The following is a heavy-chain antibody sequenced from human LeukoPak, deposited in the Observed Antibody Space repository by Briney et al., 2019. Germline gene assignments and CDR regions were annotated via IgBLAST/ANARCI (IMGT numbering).Heavy chain of an antibody. D-gene: IGHD4-17*01. Sequence: SETLSLTCTVSGGSISSSSYYWGWIRQPPGKGLEWIGEINHSGSTNYNPSLKSRVTISIDTSKNHFSLRLSSVTAADTAVYYCARETTARGYFDYWGQGTLVTVSS. CDR1: GGSISSSSYY. CDR3: ARETTARGYFDY. J-gene: IGHJ4*02. V-gene: IGHV4-39*02. CDR2: INHSGST.